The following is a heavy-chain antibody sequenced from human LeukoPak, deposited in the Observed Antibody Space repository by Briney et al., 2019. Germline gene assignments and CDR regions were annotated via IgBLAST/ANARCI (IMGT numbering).Heavy chain of an antibody. D-gene: IGHD6-13*01. CDR3: ARHGSSWSEFDY. CDR1: GGSISSGGYY. CDR2: IYHSGST. Sequence: SQTLSLTCTVSGGSISSGGYYWSWIRQPPGKGLEWIGYIYHSGSTYYNPSLKSRVTISVDRSKNQFSLKVNSVTAADTAVYYCARHGSSWSEFDYWGQGTLVTVSS. V-gene: IGHV4-30-2*01. J-gene: IGHJ4*02.